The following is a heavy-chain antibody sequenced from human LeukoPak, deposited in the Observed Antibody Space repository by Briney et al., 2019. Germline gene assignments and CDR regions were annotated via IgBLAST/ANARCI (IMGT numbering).Heavy chain of an antibody. CDR2: IYSGGNT. CDR3: AKLGKTENHYGSGRFSYYYYMDV. D-gene: IGHD3-10*01. CDR1: GFTVSINS. J-gene: IGHJ6*03. Sequence: GGSLRLSCTVSGFTVSINSMSWVRQAPGKGLEWVSFIYSGGNTHYSDSVKGRFTISRDNSKNTLYLQMDSLRAEDTAVYYCAKLGKTENHYGSGRFSYYYYMDVWGKGTTVTISS. V-gene: IGHV3-66*02.